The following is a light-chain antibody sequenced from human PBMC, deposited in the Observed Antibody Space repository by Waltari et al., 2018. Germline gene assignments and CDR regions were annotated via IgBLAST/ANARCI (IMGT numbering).Light chain of an antibody. Sequence: DIVSTLSPGSLSLSQGERATLACRASQSVSSSYLVWYQQKPGQAPRLLIYGASSRATGIPDRFSGSGSGTDFTLTISRLEPEDFAVYYCQQYGSSPWTFGQGTKVEIK. J-gene: IGKJ1*01. V-gene: IGKV3-20*01. CDR3: QQYGSSPWT. CDR2: GAS. CDR1: QSVSSSY.